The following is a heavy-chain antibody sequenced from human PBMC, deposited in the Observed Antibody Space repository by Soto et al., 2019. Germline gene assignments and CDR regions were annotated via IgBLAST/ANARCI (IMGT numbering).Heavy chain of an antibody. Sequence: QVQLQESGPGLVKPSETLSLTCTVSGGSISSYYWSWIRQPPGKGLEWIGYIYHRGTTNYSPSLKSRVTISADMSKNQFSLKLSSVTAADTAVYYSARAIRRGRGFDYWGQGTLVTASS. CDR3: ARAIRRGRGFDY. J-gene: IGHJ4*02. CDR2: IYHRGTT. D-gene: IGHD3-10*01. CDR1: GGSISSYY. V-gene: IGHV4-59*01.